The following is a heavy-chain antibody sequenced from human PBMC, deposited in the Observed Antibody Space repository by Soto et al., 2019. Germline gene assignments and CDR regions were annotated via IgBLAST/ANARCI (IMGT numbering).Heavy chain of an antibody. J-gene: IGHJ6*03. CDR1: GFTFSSYG. Sequence: GGSLRLSCAASGFTFSSYGMHWVRQAPGKGLEWVAVIWDDGSNKYYADSVKGRFTISRDNSKNTLYLQMNSLRAEDTAVYYCARRGGYYDILTGYYYYYYYMDVWGKGTTVTVSS. V-gene: IGHV3-33*01. D-gene: IGHD3-9*01. CDR2: IWDDGSNK. CDR3: ARRGGYYDILTGYYYYYYYMDV.